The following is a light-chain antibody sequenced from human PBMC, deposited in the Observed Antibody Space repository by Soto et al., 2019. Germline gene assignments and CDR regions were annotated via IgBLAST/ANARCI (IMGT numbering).Light chain of an antibody. CDR1: QSISSW. J-gene: IGKJ1*01. V-gene: IGKV1-5*03. CDR3: QQYNSYST. Sequence: DIQMTQSPSTLSASVGDRVTITCRASQSISSWLAWYQQKPGKAPKLLIYKASSLESGVPSRFSGSGSGTEFTLTISSLQPDEFGTFYCQQYNSYSTFGQGTKVEIK. CDR2: KAS.